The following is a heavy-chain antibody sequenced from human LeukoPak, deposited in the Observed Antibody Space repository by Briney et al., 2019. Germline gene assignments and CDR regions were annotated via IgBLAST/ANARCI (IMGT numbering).Heavy chain of an antibody. CDR1: GGSISSGDYY. D-gene: IGHD2-15*01. Sequence: ASETLSLTCTVSGGSISSGDYYWSWIRQPPGKGLEWIGYTYYSGSTYYNPSLKSRVTISVDTSKNQFSLKLSSVTAADTAVYYCARVNPGMAAIDYWGQGTLVTVSS. CDR3: ARVNPGMAAIDY. J-gene: IGHJ4*02. CDR2: TYYSGST. V-gene: IGHV4-30-4*08.